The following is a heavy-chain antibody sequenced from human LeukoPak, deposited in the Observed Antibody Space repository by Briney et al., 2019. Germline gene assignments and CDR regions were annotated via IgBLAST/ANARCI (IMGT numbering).Heavy chain of an antibody. CDR1: GGSISSYY. J-gene: IGHJ4*02. CDR2: IYYSEST. Sequence: SETLSLTCTVSGGSISSYYWSWIRQPPGKGLEWIGYIYYSESTNYNPSLKSRVTISVDTSKNQFSLKLSSVTAADTAVYYCARVNYYDSSGYSPHFDYWGQGTLVTVSS. V-gene: IGHV4-59*01. CDR3: ARVNYYDSSGYSPHFDY. D-gene: IGHD3-22*01.